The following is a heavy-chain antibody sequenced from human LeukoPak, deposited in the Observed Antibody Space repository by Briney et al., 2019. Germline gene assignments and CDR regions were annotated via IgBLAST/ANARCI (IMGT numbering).Heavy chain of an antibody. CDR2: IYYSGST. Sequence: SETLSLTCTVSGGSIISGDYYWSWIRQPPGKGLEWIGYIYYSGSTYYNPSLKSRVSISVDTSKNQFSLKLSSVTAADTAVYYCARVPFWSGYPGYYYGMDVWGQGTTVTVSS. J-gene: IGHJ6*02. D-gene: IGHD3-3*01. CDR1: GGSIISGDYY. V-gene: IGHV4-30-4*01. CDR3: ARVPFWSGYPGYYYGMDV.